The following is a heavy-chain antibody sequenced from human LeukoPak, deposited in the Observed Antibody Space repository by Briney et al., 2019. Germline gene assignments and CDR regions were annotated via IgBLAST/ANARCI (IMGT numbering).Heavy chain of an antibody. Sequence: GGSLRLSCAASGFTFSSYAMSWVRQAPGKGLEWVSAISGSGGSTYYADSVKGRFTISRGNSKNTLYLQMNSLRAEDTAVYYCAKDYCSSTSCEKDYWGQGTLVTVSS. CDR3: AKDYCSSTSCEKDY. D-gene: IGHD2-2*01. V-gene: IGHV3-23*01. CDR2: ISGSGGST. CDR1: GFTFSSYA. J-gene: IGHJ4*02.